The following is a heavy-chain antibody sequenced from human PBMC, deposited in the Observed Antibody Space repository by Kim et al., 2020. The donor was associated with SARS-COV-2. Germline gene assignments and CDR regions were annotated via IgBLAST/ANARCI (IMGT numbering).Heavy chain of an antibody. V-gene: IGHV4-31*03. CDR2: IYYSGST. CDR3: ARNLYDFWSGYLDY. Sequence: SETLSLTCTVSGGSISSGGYYWSWIRQHPGKGLEWIGHIYYSGSTYYTPSLKSRVTISVDTSKNQFSLKLSSVTAADTAVYYCARNLYDFWSGYLDYWGQGTLVTVSS. D-gene: IGHD3-3*01. CDR1: GGSISSGGYY. J-gene: IGHJ4*02.